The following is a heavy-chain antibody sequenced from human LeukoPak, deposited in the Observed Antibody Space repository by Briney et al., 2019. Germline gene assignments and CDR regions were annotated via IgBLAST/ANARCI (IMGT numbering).Heavy chain of an antibody. J-gene: IGHJ4*02. D-gene: IGHD6-19*01. CDR1: GYTFTSYY. CDR3: AREGSISGWYMYNY. Sequence: ASVKVSCKASGYTFTSYYMHWVRQAPGQGLEWMGIINPSGGSTSYAQKLQGRVTMTTDTSTSTAYMELRSLRSDDTAVYYCAREGSISGWYMYNYWGQGTLVTVSS. CDR2: INPSGGST. V-gene: IGHV1-46*01.